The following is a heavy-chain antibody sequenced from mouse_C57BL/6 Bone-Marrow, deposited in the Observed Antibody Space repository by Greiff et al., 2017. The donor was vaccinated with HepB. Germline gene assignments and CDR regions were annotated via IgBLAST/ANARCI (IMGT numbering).Heavy chain of an antibody. CDR3: APALYL. J-gene: IGHJ1*03. CDR1: GFNIKDDY. V-gene: IGHV1-74*01. CDR2: IHPSDSDT. Sequence: VQLQQSGAELVRPGASVKLSCTASGFNIKDDYMHWVKQRPGQGLEWIGRIHPSDSDTNYNQKFKGKATLTVDKSSSTAYMQLSSLTSEDSAVYYCAPALYLWGTGTTVTVSS. D-gene: IGHD1-1*01.